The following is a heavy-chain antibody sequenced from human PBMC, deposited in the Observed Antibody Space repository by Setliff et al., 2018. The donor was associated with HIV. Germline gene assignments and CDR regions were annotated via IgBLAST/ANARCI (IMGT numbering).Heavy chain of an antibody. V-gene: IGHV1-18*01. CDR2: ISAYNGNK. CDR1: GYIFTSHG. J-gene: IGHJ3*02. Sequence: ASVKVSCKASGYIFTSHGITWVRQAPGQGLEWMGWISAYNGNKNYAQKLQGRVTITRDTSASTAYMELRLRSEDTAVYYCARDSSDNFWSAYYNIGGGASDIWGQGTMVTVSS. D-gene: IGHD3-3*01. CDR3: ARDSSDNFWSAYYNIGGGASDI.